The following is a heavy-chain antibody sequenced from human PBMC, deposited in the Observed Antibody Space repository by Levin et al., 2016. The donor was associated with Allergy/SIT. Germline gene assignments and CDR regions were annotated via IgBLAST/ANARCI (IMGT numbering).Heavy chain of an antibody. CDR3: IGFSVGQLLP. D-gene: IGHD2-15*01. CDR2: IRSKANSYAT. CDR1: GFTFSGSA. V-gene: IGHV3-73*01. Sequence: GESLKISCAASGFTFSGSAMHWVRQASGKGLEWVGRIRSKANSYATAYAASVKGRFTISRDDSKNTAYLQMNSLKTEDTAVYYCIGFSVGQLLPWGQGTLVTVSS. J-gene: IGHJ4*02.